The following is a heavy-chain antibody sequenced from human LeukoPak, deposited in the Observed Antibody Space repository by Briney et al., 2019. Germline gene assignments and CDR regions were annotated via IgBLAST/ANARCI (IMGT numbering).Heavy chain of an antibody. Sequence: ASVKVSCKAAGYTFTNYDINWVRQATGQGLEGMGWMNPNSGNTGYAQKFQGRVTMTEDTSTDTAYMELSSLRSEDTAVYYCATSRTTVTHNDYWGQGTLVTVSS. D-gene: IGHD4-17*01. CDR2: MNPNSGNT. J-gene: IGHJ4*02. CDR1: GYTFTNYD. CDR3: ATSRTTVTHNDY. V-gene: IGHV1-8*02.